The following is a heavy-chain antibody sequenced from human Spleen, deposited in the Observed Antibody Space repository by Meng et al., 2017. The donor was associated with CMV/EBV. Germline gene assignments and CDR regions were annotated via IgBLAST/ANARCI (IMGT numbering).Heavy chain of an antibody. CDR1: YG. J-gene: IGHJ5*02. CDR2: IRYDGSNK. V-gene: IGHV3-30*02. CDR3: AKVYIVVVPAAIGFLEPPEFDP. Sequence: YGMHWVRQAPGKGLEWVAFIRYDGSNKYYADSVKGRFTISRDNSKNTLYLQMNSLRAEDTAVYYCAKVYIVVVPAAIGFLEPPEFDPWGQGTLVTVSS. D-gene: IGHD2-2*01.